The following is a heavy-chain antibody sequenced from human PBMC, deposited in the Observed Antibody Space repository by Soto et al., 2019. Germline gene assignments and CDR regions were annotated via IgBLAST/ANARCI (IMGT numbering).Heavy chain of an antibody. V-gene: IGHV1-2*02. CDR2: INPNSGGT. CDR3: ARERRYYDSSGYSGIDY. CDR1: GYTFTGYY. D-gene: IGHD3-22*01. Sequence: ASVKVSCKASGYTFTGYYMHWVRQAPGQGLEWMGWINPNSGGTNYAQKFQGRVTMTRDTSISTAYMELSRLRSDDTAVYYCARERRYYDSSGYSGIDYWGQGTLVTVSS. J-gene: IGHJ4*02.